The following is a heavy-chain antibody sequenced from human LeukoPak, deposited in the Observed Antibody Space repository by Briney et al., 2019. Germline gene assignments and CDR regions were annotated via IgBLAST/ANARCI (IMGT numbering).Heavy chain of an antibody. V-gene: IGHV3-15*01. J-gene: IGHJ6*03. CDR2: NKSKSDGGTR. Sequence: GRGLRLSCAASGFTLRNAWMSGVRQARGKGREWVGRNKSKSDGGTRDYAAPVKGRFTIPRDESKIKRYLQMNSRRTGTAAMYYCTTDTVWLLYYDCYYMDVSGKGTTVTVSS. D-gene: IGHD3-3*01. CDR1: GFTLRNAW. CDR3: TTDTVWLLYYDCYYMDV.